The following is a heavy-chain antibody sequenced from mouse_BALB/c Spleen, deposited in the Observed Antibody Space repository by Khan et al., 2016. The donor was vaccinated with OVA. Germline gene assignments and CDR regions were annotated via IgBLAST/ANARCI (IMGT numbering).Heavy chain of an antibody. CDR1: GYSFTGYF. CDR2: INPYIGET. J-gene: IGHJ2*01. V-gene: IGHV1-20*02. CDR3: ARKNGSDFDY. D-gene: IGHD1-1*01. Sequence: VQLQQSGPELVKPGASVKISCKASGYSFTGYFMNWVMQSHGKSLEWIGRINPYIGETFYNQKFKGKATLTVDESSSTAHMELRSLASEDSAVYYGARKNGSDFDYWGQGTTLTVSS.